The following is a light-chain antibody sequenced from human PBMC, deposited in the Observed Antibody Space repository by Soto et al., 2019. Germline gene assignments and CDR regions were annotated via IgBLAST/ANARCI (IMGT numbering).Light chain of an antibody. CDR3: QKYGSSEYP. J-gene: IGKJ2*01. CDR1: QSVSSSY. V-gene: IGKV3-20*01. CDR2: GAS. Sequence: EIVLTQSPGTLSLSPGERATLSCRASQSVSSSYLAWYQQKPGQAPRLLIYGASSRATGIPDRFSGSGSGTDFTLTISRLEPVDFAVYYCQKYGSSEYPFGQGTKVEIK.